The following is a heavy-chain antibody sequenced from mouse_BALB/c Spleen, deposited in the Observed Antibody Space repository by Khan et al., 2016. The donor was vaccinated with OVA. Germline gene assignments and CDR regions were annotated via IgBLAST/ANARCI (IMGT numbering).Heavy chain of an antibody. CDR1: GYTFISYY. CDR2: IYPGDGRT. D-gene: IGHD1-1*01. Sequence: QVQLQQSGPELVKPGASVKMSCKASGYTFISYYIHWVKQRPGQGLEWIGWIYPGDGRTKYNEKFRGKTTLTADNSSSTAYMLLSSLTSEDSAIYFCAISYYGSLGYFDVWGAGTTVTVSS. CDR3: AISYYGSLGYFDV. J-gene: IGHJ1*01. V-gene: IGHV1S56*01.